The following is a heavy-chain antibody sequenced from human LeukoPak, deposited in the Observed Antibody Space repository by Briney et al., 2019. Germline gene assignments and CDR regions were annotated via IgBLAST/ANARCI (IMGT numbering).Heavy chain of an antibody. CDR3: VRDPSGSGFAFDS. D-gene: IGHD1-1*01. CDR2: IWFDGSNK. J-gene: IGHJ4*02. Sequence: GGSLRLSCAASGFIFSNDAMHWVRQAPGKGLEWVAFIWFDGSNKHYADSVKGRFTISRDNSEDTLYLQMNSLRAEDTAVYYCVRDPSGSGFAFDSWGQGALVAVSS. CDR1: GFIFSNDA. V-gene: IGHV3-33*01.